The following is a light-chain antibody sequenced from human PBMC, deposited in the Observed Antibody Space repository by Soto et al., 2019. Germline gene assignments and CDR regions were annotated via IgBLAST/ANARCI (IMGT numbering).Light chain of an antibody. CDR2: GAS. V-gene: IGKV3-15*01. CDR1: QSVSSN. Sequence: EIVMTQSPATLSVSPGERVTLSCWASQSVSSNLAWYQQKPGQAPRLLIYGASTRATGIPARFSGSGSGTEFTLTISSLQSEDFAFYYCQQYNNWPPYTFGQGTKLEIK. J-gene: IGKJ2*01. CDR3: QQYNNWPPYT.